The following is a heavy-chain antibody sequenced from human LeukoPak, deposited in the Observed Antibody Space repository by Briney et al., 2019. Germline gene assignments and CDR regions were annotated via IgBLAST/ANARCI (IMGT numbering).Heavy chain of an antibody. J-gene: IGHJ6*03. V-gene: IGHV5-51*07. Sequence: GESLKISCKGSGYSFTSYWIGWVHQMPGKGLEWMGVIYPGDSDTRYSPSFQGQVTISADKSISTAYLQWSSLKASDTAMYYCARLSFVVVPAAPYYYYMDVWGKGTTVTISS. CDR3: ARLSFVVVPAAPYYYYMDV. D-gene: IGHD2-2*01. CDR2: IYPGDSDT. CDR1: GYSFTSYW.